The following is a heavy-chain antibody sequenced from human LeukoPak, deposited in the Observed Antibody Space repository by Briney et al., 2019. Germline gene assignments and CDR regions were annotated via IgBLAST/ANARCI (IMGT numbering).Heavy chain of an antibody. J-gene: IGHJ4*02. V-gene: IGHV4-61*01. CDR1: GGSVSSGSYY. CDR3: ARVLRFGELVDY. Sequence: PSETLSLTCTVSGGSVSSGSYYWSWIRQPPGKGLEWIGYIYYSGSTNYNPSLKSRVTISVDTSKNQFSLKLSSVTAADTAVYYCARVLRFGELVDYWGQGTLVTVSS. CDR2: IYYSGST. D-gene: IGHD3-10*01.